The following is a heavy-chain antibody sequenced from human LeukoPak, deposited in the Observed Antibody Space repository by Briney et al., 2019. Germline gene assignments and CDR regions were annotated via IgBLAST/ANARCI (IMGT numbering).Heavy chain of an antibody. CDR1: GDIFTTYW. CDR2: IYPGDSDT. J-gene: IGHJ5*02. CDR3: TRGGYGPSLNNWFGP. Sequence: GESLKISCKGSGDIFTTYWIGWVRQMPGKGLEWMGIIYPGDSDTRYSPSFQGQVTISADKYISTAYLQWSSLKASDTAMYYCTRGGYGPSLNNWFGPWGQGTLLTVSS. D-gene: IGHD5-18*01. V-gene: IGHV5-51*01.